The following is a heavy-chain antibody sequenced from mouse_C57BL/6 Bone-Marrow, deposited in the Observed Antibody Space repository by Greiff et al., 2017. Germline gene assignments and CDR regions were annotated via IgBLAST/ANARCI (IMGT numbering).Heavy chain of an antibody. CDR1: GFTFSDYY. Sequence: EVKLVESEGGLVQPGSSMKLSCTASGFTFSDYYMAWVRQVPEKGLEWVANINYDGSSTYYLDSLKSRFIISRDNAKNILYLQMSRLKSEDTATYYCARGRYYYGSHWYFDVWGTGTTVTVSS. V-gene: IGHV5-16*01. CDR3: ARGRYYYGSHWYFDV. D-gene: IGHD1-1*01. CDR2: INYDGSST. J-gene: IGHJ1*03.